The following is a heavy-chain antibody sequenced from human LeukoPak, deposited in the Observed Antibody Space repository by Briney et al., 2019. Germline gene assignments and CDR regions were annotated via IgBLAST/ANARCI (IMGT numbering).Heavy chain of an antibody. CDR3: ARTIFDYSDHMHAFDI. V-gene: IGHV3-53*01. CDR1: GFTVFSNY. J-gene: IGHJ3*02. Sequence: PGGSLRPSCAASGFTVFSNYMSWVRQAPGKGLEWVSVIYSGGTTYYADSVKGRFTISRDNSKNTLYLQMNSLRAEDTAVYYCARTIFDYSDHMHAFDIWGQGTLVTVSS. D-gene: IGHD4-17*01. CDR2: IYSGGTT.